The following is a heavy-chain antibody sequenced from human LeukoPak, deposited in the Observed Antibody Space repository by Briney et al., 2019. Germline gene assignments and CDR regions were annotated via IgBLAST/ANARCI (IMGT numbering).Heavy chain of an antibody. Sequence: SETLSLTCTVSGGSISGFYWSWIRQAPGRGLEWIGYIHYSGSTNYSPSLNSRVTISVDTSKNQFPLKLSSVSAADTAVYYCARDSSGYDSSWYFDFWGRGTLVTVSS. V-gene: IGHV4-59*01. J-gene: IGHJ2*01. CDR2: IHYSGST. CDR1: GGSISGFY. CDR3: ARDSSGYDSSWYFDF. D-gene: IGHD3-9*01.